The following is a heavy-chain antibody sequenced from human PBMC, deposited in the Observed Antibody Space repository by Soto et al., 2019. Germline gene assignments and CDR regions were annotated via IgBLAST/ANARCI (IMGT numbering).Heavy chain of an antibody. CDR3: AKDRPEAARPRPNVGYAYSGYYYDGMDV. J-gene: IGHJ6*02. Sequence: GGSLRLSCAASGFTFSSYAMSWVRQAPGKGLEWVSAISGSGGSTYYADSVKGRFTISRDNSKNTLYLQMNSLRAEDTAVYYWAKDRPEAARPRPNVGYAYSGYYYDGMDVWGQGTTVTVSS. D-gene: IGHD6-6*01. CDR1: GFTFSSYA. CDR2: ISGSGGST. V-gene: IGHV3-23*01.